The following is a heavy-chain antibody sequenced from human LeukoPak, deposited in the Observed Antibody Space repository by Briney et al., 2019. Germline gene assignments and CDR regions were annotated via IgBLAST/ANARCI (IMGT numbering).Heavy chain of an antibody. CDR3: ARDLRVTMIEGALDI. V-gene: IGHV1-69*04. Sequence: GSSVKVSCKASGGTFSSYAISWVRQAPGQGLEWMGRIIPILGIANYAQKFQGRATIAADKSTSTAYMELSSLRSEDTAVYYCARDLRVTMIEGALDIWGQGTMVTVSS. J-gene: IGHJ3*02. CDR1: GGTFSSYA. D-gene: IGHD3-22*01. CDR2: IIPILGIA.